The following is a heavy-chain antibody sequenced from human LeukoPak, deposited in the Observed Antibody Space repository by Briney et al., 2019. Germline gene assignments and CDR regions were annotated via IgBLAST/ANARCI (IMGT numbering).Heavy chain of an antibody. J-gene: IGHJ4*02. CDR3: ARFFYSSSSRFDY. D-gene: IGHD6-6*01. V-gene: IGHV4-61*02. Sequence: SETLSLTCTVSGGSISSGSYYWSWIRQPAGKGLEWIGRIYTSGSTNYNPSLKSRVTISVDTSKNQFSLKLSSVTAADTAVYYCARFFYSSSSRFDYWGQGTLVTVSS. CDR2: IYTSGST. CDR1: GGSISSGSYY.